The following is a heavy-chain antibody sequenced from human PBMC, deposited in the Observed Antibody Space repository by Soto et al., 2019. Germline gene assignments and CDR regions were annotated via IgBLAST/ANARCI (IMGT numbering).Heavy chain of an antibody. J-gene: IGHJ5*02. V-gene: IGHV4-39*01. D-gene: IGHD1-26*01. CDR2: IYYSGST. CDR1: GGSISSSSYY. Sequence: SETLSLTCTVSGGSISSSSYYWGWIRQPPGKGLEWIGSIYYSGSTYYNPSLKSRVTISVDTSKNQFSLKLSSVTAADTAVYYCARLPTYFRRKATTSPLNKWFDPWGPGTLVTVSS. CDR3: ARLPTYFRRKATTSPLNKWFDP.